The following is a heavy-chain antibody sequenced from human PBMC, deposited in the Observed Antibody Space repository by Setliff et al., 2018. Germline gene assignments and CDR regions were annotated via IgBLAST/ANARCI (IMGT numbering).Heavy chain of an antibody. CDR1: GESFSGHY. D-gene: IGHD4-17*01. V-gene: IGHV4-34*01. J-gene: IGHJ6*03. Sequence: SETLSLTCAVYGESFSGHYWSWIRQPPGKGLEWIGEINHSGSTNYNPSLKSRVTISVDTSKNQFSLKLSSVTAADTAVYYCARETTMTYYFYYMDVWGKGTTVTVSS. CDR3: ARETTMTYYFYYMDV. CDR2: INHSGST.